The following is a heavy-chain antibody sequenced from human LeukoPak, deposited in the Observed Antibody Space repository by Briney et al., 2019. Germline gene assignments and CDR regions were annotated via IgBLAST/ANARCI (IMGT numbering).Heavy chain of an antibody. CDR3: ARARRWHYYDSSGSDPSYYYYYMDV. D-gene: IGHD3-22*01. CDR1: GGTFSSYA. V-gene: IGHV1-69*05. Sequence: ASVKVSCKASGGTFSSYAISWVRQAPGQGLEWMGGIIPIFGTANYAQKFQGRVTITTDESTSTAYMELSSLRSEDTAVYYCARARRWHYYDSSGSDPSYYYYYMDVWAKGPRSPSP. J-gene: IGHJ6*03. CDR2: IIPIFGTA.